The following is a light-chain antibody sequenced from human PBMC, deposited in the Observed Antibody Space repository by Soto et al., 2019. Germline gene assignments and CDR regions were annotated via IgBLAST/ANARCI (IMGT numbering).Light chain of an antibody. CDR2: GAS. CDR1: QSVSNNY. Sequence: EIVLTQSPGTLSLSTGERATLSCRASQSVSNNYLAWYQQKPGQAPRLRIYGASNRATGIPDRFSGSGSGTDFTLTISRLEPEDFAVYYCQQYGSSGTFGQGTKVDIK. V-gene: IGKV3-20*01. J-gene: IGKJ1*01. CDR3: QQYGSSGT.